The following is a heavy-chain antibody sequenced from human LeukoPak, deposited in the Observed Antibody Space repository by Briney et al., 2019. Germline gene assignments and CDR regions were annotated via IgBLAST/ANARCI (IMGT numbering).Heavy chain of an antibody. Sequence: GGSLRLSCAASGFTFSSYSMNWVRQAPGKGLEWVSYISSSSSTIYYADSVKGRFTISRDNAKNSLYLQMNSLRAEDTAVYYCARDNIIAAAGTNYYYYAMDVWVQGTTVTVSS. CDR1: GFTFSSYS. CDR3: ARDNIIAAAGTNYYYYAMDV. J-gene: IGHJ6*01. CDR2: ISSSSSTI. V-gene: IGHV3-48*01. D-gene: IGHD6-13*01.